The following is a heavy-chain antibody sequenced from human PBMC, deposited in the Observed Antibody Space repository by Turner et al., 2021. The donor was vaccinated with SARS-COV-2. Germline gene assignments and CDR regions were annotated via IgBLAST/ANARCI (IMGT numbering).Heavy chain of an antibody. CDR2: IYSGGST. Sequence: QVQLVESGGGVVQPGRSLRLSCAASGFPFSSYGMHWVRQAPGKGLEWVSLIYSGGSTYYADSVKGRFTISRDNSKNTLYLQMNSLRAEDTAVYYCARDRIIWDRGVYYYYGMDVWGQGTTVTVSS. V-gene: IGHV3-NL1*01. CDR3: ARDRIIWDRGVYYYYGMDV. D-gene: IGHD1-26*01. CDR1: GFPFSSYG. J-gene: IGHJ6*02.